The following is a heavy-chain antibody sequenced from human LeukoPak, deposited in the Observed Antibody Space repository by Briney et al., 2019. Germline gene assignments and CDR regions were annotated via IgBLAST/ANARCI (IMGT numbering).Heavy chain of an antibody. CDR2: INPSGGST. J-gene: IGHJ4*02. V-gene: IGHV1-46*01. CDR1: GYTFTDYY. Sequence: ASVRDSCKASGYTFTDYYMHWVRQAPGQGLEWMGIINPSGGSTSYAQKFQGRVTMTRDTSTSTVYMELSSLRSEDTAVYYCARDPSLWFGEFPGFDYWGRGTLVSVSS. CDR3: ARDPSLWFGEFPGFDY. D-gene: IGHD3-10*01.